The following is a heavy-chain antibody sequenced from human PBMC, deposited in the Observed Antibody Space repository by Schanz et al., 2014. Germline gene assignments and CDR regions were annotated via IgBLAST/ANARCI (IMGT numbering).Heavy chain of an antibody. CDR3: ARLVGPSFYYGMDV. D-gene: IGHD2-15*01. V-gene: IGHV4-31*03. J-gene: IGHJ6*02. Sequence: QVQLQESGPGLVKPSQTLSLTCNVSGDSMSSGGYYWNWIRQHPGKGLEWIGYIYDSCNTYYNPSLKSRVTMSIDTSENQFSLNLRSVTGADTAVYYCARLVGPSFYYGMDVWGQGTTVTVSS. CDR2: IYDSCNT. CDR1: GDSMSSGGYY.